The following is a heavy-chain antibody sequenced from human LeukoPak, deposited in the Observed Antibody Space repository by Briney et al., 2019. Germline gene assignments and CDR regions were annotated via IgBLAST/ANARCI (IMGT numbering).Heavy chain of an antibody. Sequence: SETLSLTCTVSGGSFISSYWSWIRQPPGKGLGWIGYIYHDGSTKYNPALKSRVTITVDTSKSQFSLKLSSVTAADTAVYYCAREAPLWSGSNYYFYMDVGGKGTTVTVSS. V-gene: IGHV4-59*01. D-gene: IGHD3-3*01. J-gene: IGHJ6*03. CDR2: IYHDGST. CDR1: GGSFISSY. CDR3: AREAPLWSGSNYYFYMDV.